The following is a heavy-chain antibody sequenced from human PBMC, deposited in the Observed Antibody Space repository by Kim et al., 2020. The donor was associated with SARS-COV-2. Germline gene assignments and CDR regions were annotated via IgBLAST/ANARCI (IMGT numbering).Heavy chain of an antibody. V-gene: IGHV4-39*01. CDR3: ARSDSSFSYFDY. CDR1: GGSISSSSYY. D-gene: IGHD3-22*01. CDR2: IYYSGST. Sequence: SETLSLTCTVSGGSISSSSYYWGWIRQPPGKGLEWIGSIYYSGSTYYNPSLKSRVTISVDTSKNQFSLKLSSVTAADTAVYYCARSDSSFSYFDYWGQGTLVTVSS. J-gene: IGHJ4*02.